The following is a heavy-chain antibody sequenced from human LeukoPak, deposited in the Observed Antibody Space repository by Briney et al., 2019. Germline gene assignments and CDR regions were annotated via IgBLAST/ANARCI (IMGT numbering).Heavy chain of an antibody. Sequence: GASVKVSCKASGGTFSSYAISWVRQAPGQRLEWMGGIIPIFGTANYAQKFQGRVTITADESTSTAYMELSSLRSEDAAVYYCARSSGFMYYDFWRFDYWGQGTLVTVSS. J-gene: IGHJ4*02. CDR2: IIPIFGTA. CDR1: GGTFSSYA. D-gene: IGHD3-3*01. V-gene: IGHV1-69*01. CDR3: ARSSGFMYYDFWRFDY.